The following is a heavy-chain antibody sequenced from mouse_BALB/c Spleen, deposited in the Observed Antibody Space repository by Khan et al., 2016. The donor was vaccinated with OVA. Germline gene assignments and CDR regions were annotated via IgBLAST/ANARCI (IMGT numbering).Heavy chain of an antibody. J-gene: IGHJ4*01. CDR3: ERRGTGYAMDY. CDR2: ISYSGST. CDR1: GDSITSGY. D-gene: IGHD3-3*01. V-gene: IGHV3-8*02. Sequence: EVQLQESGPGLVKPSQTLSLTCSVTGDSITSGYWNWIRKFPGNKLEYMGYISYSGSTYYNPSLKSRISITRDTSKIQYYLQLKSVTIEDTATYYCERRGTGYAMDYWGQGTSVTVSS.